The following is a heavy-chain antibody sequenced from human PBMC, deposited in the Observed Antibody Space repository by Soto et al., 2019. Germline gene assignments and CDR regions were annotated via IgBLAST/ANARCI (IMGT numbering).Heavy chain of an antibody. CDR1: GFTFSSYA. D-gene: IGHD6-19*01. Sequence: EVQLLESGGGLVQPGGSLRLSCAASGFTFSSYAMNWVRQAPGKGLEWVSVISGSGGSTYYADSVKGRFTISRDNSKNTLYLQMNSLRAEDTAVYYCAKDLSSGWTFDYWGQGTLVTVSS. CDR3: AKDLSSGWTFDY. J-gene: IGHJ4*02. V-gene: IGHV3-23*01. CDR2: ISGSGGST.